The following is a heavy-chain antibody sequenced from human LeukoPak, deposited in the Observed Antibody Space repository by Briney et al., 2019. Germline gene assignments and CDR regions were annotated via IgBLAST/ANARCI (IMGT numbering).Heavy chain of an antibody. CDR2: ISYSGST. V-gene: IGHV4-59*08. CDR3: ARQGYDILTGYIDAFDI. J-gene: IGHJ3*02. CDR1: GGSISSYY. Sequence: PSETLSLTCTVSGGSISSYYWSWIRQPPGKGLEWIGYISYSGSTNYNPSLKSRVTISIDTSKNQFSQKLRSVTAADTAIYYCARQGYDILTGYIDAFDIWGQGTMVTVSS. D-gene: IGHD3-9*01.